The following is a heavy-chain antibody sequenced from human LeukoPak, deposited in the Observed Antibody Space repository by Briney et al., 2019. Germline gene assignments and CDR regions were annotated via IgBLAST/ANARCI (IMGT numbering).Heavy chain of an antibody. D-gene: IGHD7-27*01. Sequence: PSETLSLTCTVSGGSISSYYWGWIRQPPGKGLEWIGSIYYSGSTYYNPSLKSRVTISVDTSKNQFSLKLSSVTAADTAVYYCAAGDPLDYWGQGTLVTVSS. J-gene: IGHJ4*02. CDR1: GGSISSYY. CDR3: AAGDPLDY. CDR2: IYYSGST. V-gene: IGHV4-39*01.